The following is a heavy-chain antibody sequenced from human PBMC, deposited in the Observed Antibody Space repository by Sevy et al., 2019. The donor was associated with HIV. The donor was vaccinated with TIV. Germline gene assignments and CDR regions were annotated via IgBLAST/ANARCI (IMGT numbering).Heavy chain of an antibody. Sequence: SETLSLTCVVSGYSITSGYLWGWIRQPPGKGLEWIGSVFHSGNTYYNPSLNSRVIISVDTYKNQFSLKLNPVTAADTAVYYCARHSHGSGTYYVPFDSWGQGTLVTVSS. D-gene: IGHD3-10*01. V-gene: IGHV4-38-2*01. CDR3: ARHSHGSGTYYVPFDS. CDR1: GYSITSGYL. CDR2: VFHSGNT. J-gene: IGHJ4*02.